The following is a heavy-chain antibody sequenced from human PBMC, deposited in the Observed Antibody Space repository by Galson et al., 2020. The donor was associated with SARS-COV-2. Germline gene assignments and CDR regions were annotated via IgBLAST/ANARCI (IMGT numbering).Heavy chain of an antibody. CDR1: GFTFSDYA. CDR3: ARDLYNPVAEAGGEEFDF. D-gene: IGHD3-10*01. J-gene: IGHJ4*02. CDR2: ISYDGRNK. Sequence: GGSLRLSCAASGFTFSDYAMNWVRQAPGKGLEWVAIISYDGRNKHFAASVRGRFTVSRDNSKNTVFLLMNSLGLEDTALYYWARDLYNPVAEAGGEEFDFWGQGTLVTVSS. V-gene: IGHV3-30*04.